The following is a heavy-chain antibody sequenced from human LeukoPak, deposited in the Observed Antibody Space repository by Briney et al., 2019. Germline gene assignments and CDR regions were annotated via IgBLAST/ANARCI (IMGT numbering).Heavy chain of an antibody. J-gene: IGHJ4*02. CDR3: ARRSYYESSGYPFDY. V-gene: IGHV3-23*01. CDR1: GFTFSSYA. Sequence: PGGSLRLSCAASGFTFSSYAMSWVRQAPGKGLEWVSTISGSGGSTYYADFVKGRFTISRDNSKNTLHLQMNSPRAEDTAVYYCARRSYYESSGYPFDYWGQGTLVTVSS. D-gene: IGHD3-22*01. CDR2: ISGSGGST.